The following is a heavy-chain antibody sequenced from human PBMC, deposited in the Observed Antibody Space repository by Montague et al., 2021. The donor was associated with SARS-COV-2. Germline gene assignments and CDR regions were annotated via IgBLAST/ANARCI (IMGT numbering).Heavy chain of an antibody. CDR3: AKQPRSGAVVYWYFDL. D-gene: IGHD6-19*01. CDR2: IFGSAAGT. Sequence: SLRLPCAASGFAFNNFAMTWVRQPPGKGLEWVSSIFGSAAGTYYADSVKGRFTISRDNSKNTLYLQMNSLRVEDKAKYYCAKQPRSGAVVYWYFDLWGRGTVVSVSS. J-gene: IGHJ2*01. CDR1: GFAFNNFA. V-gene: IGHV3-23*01.